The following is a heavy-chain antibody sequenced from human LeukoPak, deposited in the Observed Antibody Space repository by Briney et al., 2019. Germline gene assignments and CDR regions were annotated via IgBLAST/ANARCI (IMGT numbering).Heavy chain of an antibody. D-gene: IGHD3-22*01. V-gene: IGHV3-73*01. J-gene: IGHJ4*02. Sequence: PGESLRLSCAASGFSLSGSAVHLVRQASGKGLEWVGRIISTTNNYETAYGAPVKGRFTISRDDSQNTAYLQMNRLEPEDTALYSCTRRGDEQYDSSGGDLWGQGPLVTVSS. CDR2: IISTTNNYET. CDR3: TRRGDEQYDSSGGDL. CDR1: GFSLSGSA.